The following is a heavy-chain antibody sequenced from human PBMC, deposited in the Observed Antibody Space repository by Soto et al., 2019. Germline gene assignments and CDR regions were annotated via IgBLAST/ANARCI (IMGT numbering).Heavy chain of an antibody. CDR1: GFTFSSYA. Sequence: GGSLRLSXAASGFTFSSYAMHWVRQAPGKGLEWVAVISYDGSNKYYADSVKGRFTISRDNSKNTLYLQMNSLRAEDTAVYYCARTEYNWNYDYFDYWGQGTLVTVSS. J-gene: IGHJ4*02. CDR3: ARTEYNWNYDYFDY. D-gene: IGHD1-7*01. V-gene: IGHV3-30-3*01. CDR2: ISYDGSNK.